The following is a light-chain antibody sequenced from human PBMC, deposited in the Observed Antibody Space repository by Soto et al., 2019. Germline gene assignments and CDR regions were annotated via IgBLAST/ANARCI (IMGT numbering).Light chain of an antibody. J-gene: IGKJ1*01. Sequence: EIVLTQSRGAVSLFPGERATLSCRASQSVGSSLSWYQQKPGQAPRLLFYGASNRATGIPARFSGSGSGTEFTLTISSLQSEDFAVYYCQQYNNWPQTFGQGTKVDI. V-gene: IGKV3-15*01. CDR3: QQYNNWPQT. CDR2: GAS. CDR1: QSVGSS.